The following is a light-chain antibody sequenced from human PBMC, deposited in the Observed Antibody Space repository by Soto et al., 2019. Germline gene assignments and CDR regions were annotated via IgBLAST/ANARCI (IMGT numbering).Light chain of an antibody. J-gene: IGLJ3*02. CDR2: TSD. V-gene: IGLV1-44*01. Sequence: QSVLTQPPSASGTPGQRVTISCSGSSSNIGSRSVNWYQHLPGTVPKLLIYTSDRRLSGVPDRFSGSKSGTSASLAISGLQSEDEADYYCAAWEDSLNGPVFGGGTKLTVL. CDR3: AAWEDSLNGPV. CDR1: SSNIGSRS.